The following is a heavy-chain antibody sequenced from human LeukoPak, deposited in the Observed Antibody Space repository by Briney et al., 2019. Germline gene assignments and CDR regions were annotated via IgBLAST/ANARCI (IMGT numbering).Heavy chain of an antibody. V-gene: IGHV4-59*08. CDR3: ARLPIAAAGRDLAMPTLYYFDY. Sequence: SETLSLTCTVSGGSISSYYWSWIRQPPGKGLEWIGYIYYSGSTNYNPSLKSRVTISVDTSKNQFSLKLSSVTAADTAVYYCARLPIAAAGRDLAMPTLYYFDYWGQGTLVTVSS. J-gene: IGHJ4*02. CDR2: IYYSGST. D-gene: IGHD6-13*01. CDR1: GGSISSYY.